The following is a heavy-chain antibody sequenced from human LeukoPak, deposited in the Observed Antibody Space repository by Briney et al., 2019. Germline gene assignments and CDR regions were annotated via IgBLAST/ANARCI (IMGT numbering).Heavy chain of an antibody. V-gene: IGHV3-23*01. D-gene: IGHD6-19*01. J-gene: IGHJ4*02. CDR1: GFTFSSYA. Sequence: GGSLRLSCGASGFTFSSYAMTWVRQAPGKGLEWVSAISVSGDSTYYADSVKGRFTISRDQSKNTLYLQMNSLRAEDTAVYYCARASSRTSSGWYALDFWGQGTLVTVSS. CDR3: ARASSRTSSGWYALDF. CDR2: ISVSGDST.